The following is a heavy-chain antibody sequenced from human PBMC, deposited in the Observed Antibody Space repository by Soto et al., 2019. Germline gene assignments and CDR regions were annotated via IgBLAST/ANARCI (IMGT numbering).Heavy chain of an antibody. J-gene: IGHJ3*02. V-gene: IGHV3-23*01. CDR3: AKDGYCSSTSCYILPIDAFDI. D-gene: IGHD2-2*02. CDR1: GFTFSSYA. CDR2: ISGSGGST. Sequence: SLRLSCAASGFTFSSYAMSWVRQAPGKGLEWVSAISGSGGSTYYADSVKGRFTISRDNSKNTLYLQMNSLRAEDTAVYYCAKDGYCSSTSCYILPIDAFDIWGQGTMVTVSS.